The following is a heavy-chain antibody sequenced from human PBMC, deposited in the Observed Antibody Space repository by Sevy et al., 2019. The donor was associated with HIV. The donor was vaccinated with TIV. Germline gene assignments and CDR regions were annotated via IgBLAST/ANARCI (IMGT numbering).Heavy chain of an antibody. CDR2: IIPIFGTA. D-gene: IGHD6-19*01. CDR3: ARTVAGRGGWFDP. J-gene: IGHJ5*02. CDR1: GGTFSSYA. V-gene: IGHV1-69*13. Sequence: ASVKVSCKASGGTFSSYAISWVRQAPGQGLEWMGGIIPIFGTANYAQKFQGRVTITADESTSTAYMELSSLRSGDTAVYYCARTVAGRGGWFDPWGQGTLVTVSS.